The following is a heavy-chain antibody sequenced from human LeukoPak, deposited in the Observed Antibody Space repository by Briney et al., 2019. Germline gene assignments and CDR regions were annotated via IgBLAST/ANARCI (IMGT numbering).Heavy chain of an antibody. CDR2: ISSSGSTI. CDR3: ARGTASKAARHDY. J-gene: IGHJ4*02. Sequence: GGSLRLSCAASGFTFSDYYMSWIRQAPGKGLEWVSYISSSGSTIYYADSVKGRFTISRNNAKNSLYLQMNGLRAEDTAVYYCARGTASKAARHDYWGQGTLVTVSS. D-gene: IGHD6-25*01. CDR1: GFTFSDYY. V-gene: IGHV3-11*04.